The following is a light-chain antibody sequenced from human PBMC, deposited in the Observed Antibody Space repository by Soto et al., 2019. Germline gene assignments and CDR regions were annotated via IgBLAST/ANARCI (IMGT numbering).Light chain of an antibody. CDR2: RTF. CDR1: QTIASRY. Sequence: SCTASQTIASRYLAWYQHQPGQAPRLLIYRTFARAPGIPDRFSGGGSGTDFTLTISRLEREDFAVYYCQQYDTSPPTFGQGTRLAMK. V-gene: IGKV3-20*01. J-gene: IGKJ5*01. CDR3: QQYDTSPPT.